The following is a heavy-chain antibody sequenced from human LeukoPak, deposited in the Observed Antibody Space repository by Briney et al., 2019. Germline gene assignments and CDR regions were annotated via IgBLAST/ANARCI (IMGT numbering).Heavy chain of an antibody. J-gene: IGHJ3*02. CDR3: ARNQWLPFDAFDI. CDR2: IKQDGSEK. CDR1: GGSISSYY. Sequence: ETLSLTCTVSGGSISSYYWSWVRQAPGKGLECVASIKQDGSEKYYVDSVKGRFTISRDNTKNSLYLQMNSLRADDTAVYYCARNQWLPFDAFDIWGQGTMVTVSS. D-gene: IGHD5-18*01. V-gene: IGHV3-7*01.